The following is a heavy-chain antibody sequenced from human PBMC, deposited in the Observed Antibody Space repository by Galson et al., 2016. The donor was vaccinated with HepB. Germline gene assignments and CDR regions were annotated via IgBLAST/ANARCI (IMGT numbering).Heavy chain of an antibody. CDR3: VRAGGRPAMALDF. D-gene: IGHD4/OR15-4a*01. V-gene: IGHV3-9*01. Sequence: SLRLSCAASGFNFGNYAMHWVRQVPGKGLEWISGISQDRGMVGHPASVRGRFTISRVNANNSLYLNSLRTDDTAVYHCVRAGGRPAMALDFWGQGTLVIVSS. CDR1: GFNFGNYA. CDR2: ISQDRGMV. J-gene: IGHJ4*02.